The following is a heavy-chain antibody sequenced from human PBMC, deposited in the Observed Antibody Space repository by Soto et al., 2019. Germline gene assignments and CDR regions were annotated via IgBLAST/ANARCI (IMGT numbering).Heavy chain of an antibody. V-gene: IGHV3-74*01. D-gene: IGHD4-4*01. CDR1: GFTFSSYW. CDR2: ISSDGSST. J-gene: IGHJ4*02. Sequence: EVQLVESGGGLVQPGESLSLSCAASGFTFSSYWMHWLRQAPGKAMVWVSRISSDGSSTVYATSVKGRLTISRHNAKNTLYLEMNSLSDEDTTVYYWVSGLPNYSSVDSWCQGTVLTVSS. CDR3: VSGLPNYSSVDS.